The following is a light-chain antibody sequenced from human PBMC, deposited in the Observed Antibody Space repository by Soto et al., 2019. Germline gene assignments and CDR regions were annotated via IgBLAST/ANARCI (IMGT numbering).Light chain of an antibody. V-gene: IGKV3-11*01. J-gene: IGKJ3*01. CDR2: DAS. Sequence: DIVLTQFAATLSLSPGERATLSCRASQSVRSNLGWYQQKPGQPPRLLIYDASNRATGIPARFSGSGSGTDFTLTISSLEPEDFAVYYCQQRSNWQFTFGPGTKVDIK. CDR3: QQRSNWQFT. CDR1: QSVRSN.